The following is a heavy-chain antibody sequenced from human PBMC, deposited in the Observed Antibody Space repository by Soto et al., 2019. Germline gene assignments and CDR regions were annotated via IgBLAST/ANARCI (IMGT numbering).Heavy chain of an antibody. D-gene: IGHD6-6*01. Sequence: QVQLVQSGAEVKKPGASVKVSCKASGYTFTSYYMHWVRQAPGQGLEWMGIINPSGGSTSYAQKFQGRVTMTRDTSTSTVYMELSSLRSEDTAVYYCARVGRAARPFVGDYYYGMDVWGQGTTVTVSS. J-gene: IGHJ6*02. CDR2: INPSGGST. V-gene: IGHV1-46*01. CDR3: ARVGRAARPFVGDYYYGMDV. CDR1: GYTFTSYY.